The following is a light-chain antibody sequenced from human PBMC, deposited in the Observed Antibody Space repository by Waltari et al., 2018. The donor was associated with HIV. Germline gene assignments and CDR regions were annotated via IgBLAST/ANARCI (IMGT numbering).Light chain of an antibody. CDR2: EVN. V-gene: IGLV2-8*01. CDR1: SSDVGRYDY. Sequence: QSALTQPPSASGSLGQSVTISCTGSSSDVGRYDYVSWYQQHPGKAPKLLIFEVNKRPAGVPDRVSGCKYGNTASLTVSGLQAEDEAEYSCSSYAGINPVIFGGGTTLTVL. CDR3: SSYAGINPVI. J-gene: IGLJ2*01.